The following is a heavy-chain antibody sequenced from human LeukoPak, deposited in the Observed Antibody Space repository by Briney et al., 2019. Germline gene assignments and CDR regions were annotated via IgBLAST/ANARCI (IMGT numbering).Heavy chain of an antibody. CDR1: GFTFSNAW. CDR2: IKSKTDGGTT. V-gene: IGHV3-15*01. Sequence: GGSLRLSCAASGFTFSNAWMSWVRQAPGKGLEWVGRIKSKTDGGTTDYAAPVKGRFTISRDDSKNTLYLQMNSLKTEDTAVYYCTTAMVRGVINRMDVWGKGTTVTISS. CDR3: TTAMVRGVINRMDV. J-gene: IGHJ6*04. D-gene: IGHD3-10*01.